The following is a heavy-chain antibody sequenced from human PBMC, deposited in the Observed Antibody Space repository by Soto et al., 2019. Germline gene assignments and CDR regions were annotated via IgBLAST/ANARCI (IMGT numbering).Heavy chain of an antibody. Sequence: QVQLQESGPGLVKPSETLSLTCTVSGGSISSYYWSWIRQPPGKGLGWIGYIYYSGSTNYNPSLKSRVTISVDTSKNQFSLKLSSVTAADTAVYYCARVGTGTTLDYWGQGTLVTVSS. D-gene: IGHD1-1*01. CDR3: ARVGTGTTLDY. CDR1: GGSISSYY. J-gene: IGHJ4*02. V-gene: IGHV4-59*01. CDR2: IYYSGST.